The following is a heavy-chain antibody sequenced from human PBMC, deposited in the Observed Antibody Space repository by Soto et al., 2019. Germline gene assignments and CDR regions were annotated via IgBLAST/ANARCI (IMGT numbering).Heavy chain of an antibody. CDR3: ARGIATGQLDP. D-gene: IGHD2-15*01. V-gene: IGHV1-8*01. J-gene: IGHJ5*02. Sequence: ASVKVSCKASGYTFTSYDINWVRQATGQGLEWMGWMNPNSGNTGYAQKFQDRVIITRDTSASTAYMDLSSLRSEDTAVYYCARGIATGQLDPWGQGTLVTVSS. CDR1: GYTFTSYD. CDR2: MNPNSGNT.